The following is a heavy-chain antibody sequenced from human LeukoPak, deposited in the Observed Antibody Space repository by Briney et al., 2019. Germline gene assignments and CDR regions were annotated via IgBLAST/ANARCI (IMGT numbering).Heavy chain of an antibody. D-gene: IGHD4-23*01. V-gene: IGHV4-4*07. Sequence: PSETLSLTCTVSGGPISSYYWSWIRQPAGKGLEWIGRIYTSGSTNYNPSLKSRVTMSVDTSKNQFSLKLSSVTAADTAVYYCARVHRGFLGNYGGNGYFDYWGQGTLVTVSS. CDR3: ARVHRGFLGNYGGNGYFDY. CDR2: IYTSGST. CDR1: GGPISSYY. J-gene: IGHJ4*02.